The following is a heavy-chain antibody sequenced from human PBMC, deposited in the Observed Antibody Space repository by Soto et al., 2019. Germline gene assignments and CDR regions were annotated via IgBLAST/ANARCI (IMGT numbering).Heavy chain of an antibody. V-gene: IGHV1-3*01. CDR2: INAGNGNT. Sequence: ASVKVSCKASGYTFTSYAMHWVRQAPGQRLEWMGWINAGNGNTKYAQKLQGRVTMTTDTSTSTAYMELRSLRSDDTAVYYCARVRLTVNYYYGMDVWGQGTTVTVSS. J-gene: IGHJ6*02. CDR1: GYTFTSYA. D-gene: IGHD4-17*01. CDR3: ARVRLTVNYYYGMDV.